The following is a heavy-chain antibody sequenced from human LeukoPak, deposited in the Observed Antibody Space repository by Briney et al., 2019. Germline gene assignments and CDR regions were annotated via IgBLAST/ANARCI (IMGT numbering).Heavy chain of an antibody. D-gene: IGHD5-18*01. CDR1: GFTFSSYA. Sequence: GGSLRLSCAASGFTFSSYAMHWVRQVPGKGLDWVAVISSDGGKTYYGDSVKGRFTISRDNSKNTLYLQMNSLRAEDTAVCYCARTAESTADSYYYYGMDVWGQGTTVTVSS. CDR3: ARTAESTADSYYYYGMDV. J-gene: IGHJ6*02. V-gene: IGHV3-30-3*01. CDR2: ISSDGGKT.